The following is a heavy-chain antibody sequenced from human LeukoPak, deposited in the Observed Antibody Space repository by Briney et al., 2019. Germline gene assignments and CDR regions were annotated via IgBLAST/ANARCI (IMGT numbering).Heavy chain of an antibody. CDR3: TRIFGYYYFYMDV. J-gene: IGHJ6*03. CDR1: GFTFGDYA. D-gene: IGHD3-16*01. V-gene: IGHV3-49*04. CDR2: IRTEDYDGAT. Sequence: GGSLRLSCAASGFTFGDYAMSWVRQAPGKGMEWVGFIRTEDYDGATDYGASVKGRFTISRDDSKNIAYLQMNSLNTEDTGIYFCTRIFGYYYFYMDVWGKGTTVIVSS.